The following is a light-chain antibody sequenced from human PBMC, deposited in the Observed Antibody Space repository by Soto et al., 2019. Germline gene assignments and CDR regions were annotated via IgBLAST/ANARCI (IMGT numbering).Light chain of an antibody. J-gene: IGLJ3*02. CDR3: QSYDSSLSGGV. CDR1: SSNIGAGYD. V-gene: IGLV1-40*01. Sequence: QSVLTQPPSLSGAPGQSVTISCTGSSSNIGAGYDVHWYQQLPGTAPKLLIYGNSNRPSGVPDRFSGSKSGTSASLAITGLQAEDEADYYCQSYDSSLSGGVFGVGTKLTVL. CDR2: GNS.